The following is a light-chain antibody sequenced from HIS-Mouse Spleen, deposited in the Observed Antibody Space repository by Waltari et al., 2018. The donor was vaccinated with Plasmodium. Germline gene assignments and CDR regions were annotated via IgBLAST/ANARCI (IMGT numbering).Light chain of an antibody. J-gene: IGKJ2*01. CDR1: QSLLHSNGYNY. Sequence: DIVMTQSPPSLPVTPGQPASISYRSSQSLLHSNGYNYLDWYLQKPGQSPQLLIYLGSNRASGVPDRFSGSGSGTDFTLKISRVEAEDVGVYYCMQALQTPRYTFGQGTKLEIK. V-gene: IGKV2-28*01. CDR3: MQALQTPRYT. CDR2: LGS.